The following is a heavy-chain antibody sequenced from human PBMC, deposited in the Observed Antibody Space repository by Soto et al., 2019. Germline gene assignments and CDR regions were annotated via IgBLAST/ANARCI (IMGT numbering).Heavy chain of an antibody. Sequence: GGSLRLSCAASGFTCSSYSMNWVRQAPGKGLEWVSSISSSSSYIYYADSVKGRFTISRDNAKNSLYLQMNSLRAEDTAVYYCARLFGSRMARLDYWGQGTLVTVSS. D-gene: IGHD2-8*01. J-gene: IGHJ4*02. V-gene: IGHV3-21*01. CDR3: ARLFGSRMARLDY. CDR1: GFTCSSYS. CDR2: ISSSSSYI.